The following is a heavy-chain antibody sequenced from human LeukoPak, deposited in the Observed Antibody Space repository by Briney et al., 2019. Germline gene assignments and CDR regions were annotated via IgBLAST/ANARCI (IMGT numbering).Heavy chain of an antibody. CDR3: AKGPTHMGIAAADPFDY. D-gene: IGHD6-13*01. V-gene: IGHV3-30*04. CDR2: ISYDGSNK. Sequence: PGGSLRLSCAASGFTLSSYAMHWVRQAPGKGLEWVAVISYDGSNKYYADSVKGRFTISRDNSKNTLYLQMNSLRAEDTAVYYCAKGPTHMGIAAADPFDYWGQGTLVTVSS. J-gene: IGHJ4*02. CDR1: GFTLSSYA.